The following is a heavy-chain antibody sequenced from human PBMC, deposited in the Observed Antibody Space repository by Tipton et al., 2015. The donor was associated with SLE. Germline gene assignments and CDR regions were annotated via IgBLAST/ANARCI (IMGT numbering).Heavy chain of an antibody. D-gene: IGHD3-16*01. CDR2: TYYRSKCYN. V-gene: IGHV6-1*01. CDR3: ARLGPFGDLVDAFDI. J-gene: IGHJ3*02. CDR1: GDSVSSNSAA. Sequence: GLVKPSQTLSLTCAISGDSVSSNSAAWNWIRQSPSRGLEWLGGTYYRSKCYNDYAVSVKSRITINPVTSKNQFSMQVNLVTPEYTAVYFCARLGPFGDLVDAFDIGGQGTMVAVSS.